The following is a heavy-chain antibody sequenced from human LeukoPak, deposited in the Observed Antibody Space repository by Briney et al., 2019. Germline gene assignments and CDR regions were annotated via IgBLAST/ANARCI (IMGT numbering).Heavy chain of an antibody. V-gene: IGHV3-7*01. J-gene: IGHJ3*01. D-gene: IGHD2/OR15-2a*01. CDR3: ARDPNSKIGAFDL. CDR1: GFMFSSHW. CDR2: IKQDGSAK. Sequence: GGSLRLSCAASGFMFSSHWMSWVRQAPGKGLEWVAIIKQDGSAKYYVDSVKGRFTISRDNAKNSLYLQMNSLRADDSAVYYCARDPNSKIGAFDLWGQGTMVTVSS.